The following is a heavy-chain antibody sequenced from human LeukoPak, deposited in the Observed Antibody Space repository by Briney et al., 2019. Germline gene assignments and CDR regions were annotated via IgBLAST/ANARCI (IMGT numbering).Heavy chain of an antibody. CDR1: GFTFSSYA. CDR3: ASPSPGGGAAGLFDY. D-gene: IGHD6-13*01. CDR2: ISGSGGTT. J-gene: IGHJ4*02. Sequence: PGGSLRLSCAVSGFTFSSYAMSWVRQAPAKGLEWVSAISGSGGTTYYADSVKGRFTISRDNSKNTLYLQMNSLRPDDTAVYYCASPSPGGGAAGLFDYWGQGTLVTVSS. V-gene: IGHV3-23*01.